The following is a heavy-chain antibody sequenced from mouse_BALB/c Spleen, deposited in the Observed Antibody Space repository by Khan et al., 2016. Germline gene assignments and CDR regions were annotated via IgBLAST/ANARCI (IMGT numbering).Heavy chain of an antibody. J-gene: IGHJ2*01. D-gene: IGHD4-1*01. CDR2: ISYSGST. CDR3: TRTNWDYFDY. Sequence: EVKLEESGPGLVKPSQSLSLTCTVAGYSITSDYAWNWIRQFPGNKLEWMGYISYSGSTSYNPSLKSRISITRDTSKNQFFLQLNSVTTEDTATSYCTRTNWDYFDYWGQGTTLTVSS. CDR1: GYSITSDYA. V-gene: IGHV3-2*02.